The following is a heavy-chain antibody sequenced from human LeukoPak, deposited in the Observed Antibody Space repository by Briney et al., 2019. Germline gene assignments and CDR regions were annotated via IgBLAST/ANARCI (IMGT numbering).Heavy chain of an antibody. CDR3: ARRNYDILTGYGTWFDP. V-gene: IGHV4-59*08. J-gene: IGHJ5*02. D-gene: IGHD3-9*01. CDR1: GGSISSYY. Sequence: SETLSLTCTVSGGSISSYYWSWIRQPPGKGLEWIGYIYYSGSTNYNPSLKSRVTISVDTSKNQFSLKLSSVTAADTAVYYCARRNYDILTGYGTWFDPWGQGTLVTVSS. CDR2: IYYSGST.